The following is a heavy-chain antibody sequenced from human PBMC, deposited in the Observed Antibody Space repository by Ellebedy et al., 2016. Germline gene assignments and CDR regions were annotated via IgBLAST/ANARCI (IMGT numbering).Heavy chain of an antibody. CDR3: AAGAGGDWDY. Sequence: GGSLRLSCAASGFSFSNYWMSWVRQAPGKGLEWVANINEDRSEKRYVNSVKGRFTIFRDNAKNSLYLQMNSLRAEDTAVYYCAAGAGGDWDYWGQGTLVTVSS. V-gene: IGHV3-7*01. J-gene: IGHJ4*02. CDR2: INEDRSEK. D-gene: IGHD2-21*02. CDR1: GFSFSNYW.